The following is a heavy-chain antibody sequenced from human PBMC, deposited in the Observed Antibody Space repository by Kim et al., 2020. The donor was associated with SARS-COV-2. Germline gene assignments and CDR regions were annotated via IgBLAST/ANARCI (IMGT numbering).Heavy chain of an antibody. CDR2: IDNIYGST. CDR1: RFIFSDYS. Sequence: GGSLRLSCSVSRFIFSDYSMSWIRQAPEKGLEWIAHIDNIYGSTNYADSVKGRFTISRDNAKNSLYLEMNSLTPDDTALYYCARDPQRNDAYNHDYCGQG. CDR3: ARDPQRNDAYNHDY. V-gene: IGHV3-11*05. J-gene: IGHJ4*02. D-gene: IGHD1-1*01.